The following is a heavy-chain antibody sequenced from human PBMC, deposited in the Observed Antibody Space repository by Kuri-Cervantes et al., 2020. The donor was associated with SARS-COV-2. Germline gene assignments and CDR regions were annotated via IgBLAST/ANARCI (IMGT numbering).Heavy chain of an antibody. J-gene: IGHJ4*02. CDR3: AMTIFGPGY. CDR2: INGNSSRI. CDR1: GFIFSRYS. D-gene: IGHD3-3*01. V-gene: IGHV3-21*06. Sequence: GGSLRLSCAASGFIFSRYSLNWVRQAPGKGLEWVSSINGNSSRIYYADSMKGRFTISRDNAKNSLYLQMNSLRAEDTSVYYCAMTIFGPGYWGQGTLVTVSS.